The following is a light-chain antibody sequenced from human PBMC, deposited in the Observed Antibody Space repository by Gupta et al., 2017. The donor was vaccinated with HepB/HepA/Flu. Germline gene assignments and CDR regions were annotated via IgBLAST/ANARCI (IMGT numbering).Light chain of an antibody. J-gene: IGLJ1*01. Sequence: QSVLTQPPSVSGAPGQRVTISCTGSSSNIGAGFDVHWYQQLPGTAPKLLIYGNNTRPSGVPDRFSGSKSGTSASLAITGLQAEDEADYNCQSYDSSLNAYVFGTGTKVTVL. CDR3: QSYDSSLNAYV. CDR2: GNN. V-gene: IGLV1-40*01. CDR1: SSNIGAGFD.